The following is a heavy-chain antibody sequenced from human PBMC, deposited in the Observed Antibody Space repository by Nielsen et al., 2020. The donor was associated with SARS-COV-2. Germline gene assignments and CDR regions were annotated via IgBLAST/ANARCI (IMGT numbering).Heavy chain of an antibody. J-gene: IGHJ4*02. CDR2: INPNSGGT. Sequence: ALVKVSCKASGYTFTGYYMHWVRQAPGQGLEWMGRINPNSGGTNYAQKFQGRVTMTRDTSISTAYMELRSLRSDDTAVYYCARDDSSGWPYYFDYWGQGTLVTVSS. D-gene: IGHD6-19*01. V-gene: IGHV1-2*06. CDR3: ARDDSSGWPYYFDY. CDR1: GYTFTGYY.